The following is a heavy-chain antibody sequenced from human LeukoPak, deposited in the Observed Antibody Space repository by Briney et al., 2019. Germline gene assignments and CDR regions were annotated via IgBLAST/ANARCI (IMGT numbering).Heavy chain of an antibody. Sequence: SVKVSCKTSGGTFISYVISWVRQAPGQGLEWMGGIIPIFGTANYAQKFQGRVTITADESTSTAYMELSSLRSEDTAVYYCARVAASQHGKAFDYWGQGTLVTVSS. CDR3: ARVAASQHGKAFDY. D-gene: IGHD6-13*01. V-gene: IGHV1-69*13. CDR1: GGTFISYV. CDR2: IIPIFGTA. J-gene: IGHJ4*02.